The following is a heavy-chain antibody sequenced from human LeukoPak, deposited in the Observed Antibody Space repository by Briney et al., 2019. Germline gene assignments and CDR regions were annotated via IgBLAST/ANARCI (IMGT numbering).Heavy chain of an antibody. Sequence: GGSLRLSCAASGFTFSSYSMNWVRQAPGKGLEWVSHITASGTAMFYADSVKGRFTISRDNAKNSLYLQMNSLRAEDTAVYYCAKALTGPRGYFDYWGQGTLVTVSS. J-gene: IGHJ4*02. V-gene: IGHV3-48*01. CDR3: AKALTGPRGYFDY. CDR2: ITASGTAM. D-gene: IGHD1-20*01. CDR1: GFTFSSYS.